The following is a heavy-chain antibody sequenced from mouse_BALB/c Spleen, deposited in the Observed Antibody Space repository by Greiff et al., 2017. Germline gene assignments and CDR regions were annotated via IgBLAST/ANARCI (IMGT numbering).Heavy chain of an antibody. Sequence: VHVKQSGPELVKPGASVKMSCKASGYTFTSYVMHWVKQKPGQGLEWIGYINPYNDGTKYNEKFKGKATLTSDKSSSTAYMELSSLTSEDSAVYYCARGGGGYYGSSYAMDYWGQGTSVTVSS. D-gene: IGHD1-1*01. CDR3: ARGGGGYYGSSYAMDY. J-gene: IGHJ4*01. CDR2: INPYNDGT. V-gene: IGHV1-14*01. CDR1: GYTFTSYV.